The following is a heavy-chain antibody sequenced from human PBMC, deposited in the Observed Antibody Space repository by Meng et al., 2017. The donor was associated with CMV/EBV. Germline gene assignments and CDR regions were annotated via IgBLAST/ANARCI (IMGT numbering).Heavy chain of an antibody. CDR1: GFTFNIYA. CDR3: ASDYYDSGGYHPVEFDY. D-gene: IGHD3-22*01. Sequence: GGSLRLSCAASGFTFNIYAMHWVRQAPGKGLDWVTLISPDASHQYYADSVKGRFSISRDNSKNTLYLQMNSLRAEDTAVYYCASDYYDSGGYHPVEFDYWGQGTLVTAPQ. CDR2: ISPDASHQ. J-gene: IGHJ4*02. V-gene: IGHV3-30*04.